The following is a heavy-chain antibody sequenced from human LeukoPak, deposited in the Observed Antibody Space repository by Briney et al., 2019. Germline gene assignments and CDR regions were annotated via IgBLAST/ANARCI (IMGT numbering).Heavy chain of an antibody. J-gene: IGHJ6*03. D-gene: IGHD3-3*01. CDR1: GGSISSYY. CDR3: ARVGPSKYYSDYGHFPQAYMDV. Sequence: SETLSLTCTVSGGSISSYYWSWIRQPPGKGLEWIGYIYYSGSTNYNPSLKSRVTISVDTSKNQFSLKLSSVTAADTAVYYCARVGPSKYYSDYGHFPQAYMDVWGKGTTVTVSS. CDR2: IYYSGST. V-gene: IGHV4-59*08.